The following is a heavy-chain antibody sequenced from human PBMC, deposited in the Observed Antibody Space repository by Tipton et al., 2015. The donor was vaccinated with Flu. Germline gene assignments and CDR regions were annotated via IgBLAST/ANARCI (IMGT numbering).Heavy chain of an antibody. V-gene: IGHV3-66*01. Sequence: SLRLSCAASGFIVDNHYWTWVRQAPGKGLEWVSVIYTGGSAYYGDSYADSVRGRFTVSRDNSKNTLSLQMNSLGADDSAVYYCAKARTGSWHYYGMDVWGQGTTVTVSS. J-gene: IGHJ6*02. CDR2: IYTGGSA. CDR3: AKARTGSWHYYGMDV. D-gene: IGHD6-13*01. CDR1: GFIVDNHY.